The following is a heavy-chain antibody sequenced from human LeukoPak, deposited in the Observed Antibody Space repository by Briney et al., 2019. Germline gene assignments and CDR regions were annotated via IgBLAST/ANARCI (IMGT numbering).Heavy chain of an antibody. CDR1: GGSFSGYY. CDR3: ARVWGGHYYYDSSGYENFSFDY. J-gene: IGHJ4*02. V-gene: IGHV4-34*01. D-gene: IGHD3-22*01. CDR2: INHSGSA. Sequence: SETLSLTCAVYGGSFSGYYWSWIRQPPGKGLEWIGEINHSGSANYNPSLKSRVTISVDTSKNQFSLKLSSVTAADTAVYYCARVWGGHYYYDSSGYENFSFDYWGQGTLVTVSS.